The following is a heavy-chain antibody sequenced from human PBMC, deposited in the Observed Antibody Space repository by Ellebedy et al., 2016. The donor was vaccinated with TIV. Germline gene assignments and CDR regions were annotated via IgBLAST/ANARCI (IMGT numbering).Heavy chain of an antibody. CDR1: GFTVNNNY. Sequence: PGGSLRLSCAASGFTVNNNYMSWVRQAPGKGLEWVSVIYSGGGISYLESVRGRFTISRENTKNTVYLQMNSLRAEDTAVYFCVGGPLGIRKWGPGTLVTVSS. V-gene: IGHV3-53*01. J-gene: IGHJ4*02. CDR2: IYSGGGI. D-gene: IGHD3-16*01. CDR3: VGGPLGIRK.